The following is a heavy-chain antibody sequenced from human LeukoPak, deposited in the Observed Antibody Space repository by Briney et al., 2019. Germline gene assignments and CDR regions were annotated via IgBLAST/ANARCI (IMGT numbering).Heavy chain of an antibody. CDR1: GGSITTTNF. Sequence: PSETLSLTCGVSGGSITTTNFWSWVRQPPGQGLEWIGEVSVSGLSDYNPSLRGRVTMSLGTSKNHLSLKLTSVTAADTAVYYCTRENAAFSPFGYWGQGTLVTV. V-gene: IGHV4-4*02. J-gene: IGHJ4*02. D-gene: IGHD6-25*01. CDR3: TRENAAFSPFGY. CDR2: VSVSGLS.